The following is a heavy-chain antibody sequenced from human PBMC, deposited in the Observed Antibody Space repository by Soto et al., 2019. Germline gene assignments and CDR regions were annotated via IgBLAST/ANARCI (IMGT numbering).Heavy chain of an antibody. J-gene: IGHJ4*02. D-gene: IGHD3-9*01. CDR2: INPSGGST. V-gene: IGHV1-46*01. Sequence: GXSVEVCWKASGYAFSSYYMHWVRQAPGQGLEWMGIINPSGGSTSYAQKFQGRVTMTRDTSTSTVYMELSSLSSEDTAVYYCARGVVLRYFDWLLRFDYWGQGTLVTVSS. CDR1: GYAFSSYY. CDR3: ARGVVLRYFDWLLRFDY.